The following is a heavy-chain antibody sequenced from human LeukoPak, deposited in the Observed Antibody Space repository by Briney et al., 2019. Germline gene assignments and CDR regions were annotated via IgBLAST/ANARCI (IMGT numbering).Heavy chain of an antibody. D-gene: IGHD2-2*01. CDR2: ISSSSRTI. Sequence: PGGSLRLSCAASGFTFSSYSMNWVRQAPGKGLEWVSYISSSSRTIYYADSVKGRFTISRDNAKNSLYLQMNSLRDEDTAVYYCARDQVVVIPAAMFDYWGQGTLVTVSS. CDR3: ARDQVVVIPAAMFDY. V-gene: IGHV3-48*02. CDR1: GFTFSSYS. J-gene: IGHJ4*02.